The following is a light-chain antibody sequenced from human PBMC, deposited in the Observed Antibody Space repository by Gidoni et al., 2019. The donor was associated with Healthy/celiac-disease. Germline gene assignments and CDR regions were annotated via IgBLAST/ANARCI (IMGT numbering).Light chain of an antibody. CDR2: DAS. CDR3: QQYDNLPIT. V-gene: IGKV1-33*01. CDR1: QDISNY. Sequence: DIQMTQSPSSLSASVGDRVTITCQASQDISNYLNWYQQKPGKAPKLLIYDASYLETGVPSRFSGSGSGPDFTFTISSLQPEDIATYYCQQYDNLPITFGQXTRLEIK. J-gene: IGKJ5*01.